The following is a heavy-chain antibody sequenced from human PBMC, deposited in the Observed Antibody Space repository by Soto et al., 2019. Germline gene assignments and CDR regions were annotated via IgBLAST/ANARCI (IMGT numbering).Heavy chain of an antibody. J-gene: IGHJ6*02. Sequence: QVQLQQWGAGLLKPSETLSLTCAVSGGSLSDYYWPWIRQSPGKGLEWIGEIHPSGSTYYNPSLRSRVTISVDTSKNQFSLKLTSLTAADTAIYYCARGRDEYKLGNVWAHGTTVTVSS. CDR3: ARGRDEYKLGNV. V-gene: IGHV4-34*01. CDR2: IHPSGST. CDR1: GGSLSDYY. D-gene: IGHD1-1*01.